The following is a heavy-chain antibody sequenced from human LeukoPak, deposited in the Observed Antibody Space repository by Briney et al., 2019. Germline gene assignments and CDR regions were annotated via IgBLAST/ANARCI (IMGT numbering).Heavy chain of an antibody. V-gene: IGHV3-23*01. Sequence: GGSLRLPCAASGFHFSSYGMSWGRQAPGKGLEWVSAISGSGVTTYYADSVKGRFTISRDNSKNTLYLQMISLRAEDTAVYYCAKDLRRGFYYWGQGSFVSVSS. CDR2: ISGSGVTT. J-gene: IGHJ4*02. CDR3: AKDLRRGFYY. D-gene: IGHD4-17*01. CDR1: GFHFSSYG.